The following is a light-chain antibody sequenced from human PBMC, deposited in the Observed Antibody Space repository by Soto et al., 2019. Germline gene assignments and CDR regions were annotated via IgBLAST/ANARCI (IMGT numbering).Light chain of an antibody. CDR1: QSLLYNSNKKNY. CDR3: QQYFTPLWT. J-gene: IGKJ1*01. V-gene: IGKV4-1*01. Sequence: DIVMTQSPDSLAVSLGERATINCKSSQSLLYNSNKKNYLAWYQNKAGQPPKLLIYWASNRESGVPDRFSGSGTGTEFTLTISSLKAEDVSVYYCQQYFTPLWTFGQGTKVEIK. CDR2: WAS.